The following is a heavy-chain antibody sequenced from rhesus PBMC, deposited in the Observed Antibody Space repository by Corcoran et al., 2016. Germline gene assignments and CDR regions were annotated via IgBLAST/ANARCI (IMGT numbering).Heavy chain of an antibody. CDR2: IISGGCST. V-gene: IGHV3-178*01. CDR1: GFTFSDYY. CDR3: ARDGNWNDAPFDY. J-gene: IGHJ4*01. Sequence: EVQLVESGGGLAKPGGSLRLSCAASGFTFSDYYMDWVRQAPGKGLGWVSRIISGGCSTWDADPVNGRLTISRENAKNTLYFQMNILIAEDTAVYYCARDGNWNDAPFDYWGQGVLVTVSS. D-gene: IGHD1-7*02.